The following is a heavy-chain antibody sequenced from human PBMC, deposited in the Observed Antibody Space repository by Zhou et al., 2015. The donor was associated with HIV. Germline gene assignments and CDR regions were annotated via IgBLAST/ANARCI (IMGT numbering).Heavy chain of an antibody. J-gene: IGHJ6*02. CDR1: GFTFSSYA. V-gene: IGHV3-73*01. CDR3: TGRTPGGMDV. D-gene: IGHD1-14*01. Sequence: EVQLVESGGGLVQPGGSLRLSCAASGFTFSSYAMHWVRQASGKGLEWVGRIRSKVNQYATAYAASVKGRFSISRDDSKNTAFLHMNSLKIEDTAVYYCTGRTPGGMDVWGQGTTVTVSS. CDR2: IRSKVNQYAT.